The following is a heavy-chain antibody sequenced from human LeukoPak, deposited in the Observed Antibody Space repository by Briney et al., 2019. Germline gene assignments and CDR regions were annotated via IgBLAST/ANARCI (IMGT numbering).Heavy chain of an antibody. CDR2: IIPIFGTA. J-gene: IGHJ6*03. CDR3: ASTPPTDIVVVPAATYYMDV. V-gene: IGHV1-69*01. CDR1: GGTFSSYA. Sequence: SVKVSCKASGGTFSSYAISWVRQAPGQGLEWMGGIIPIFGTANYAQKFQGRVTITADESTSTAYMELSSLRSEDTAVYYCASTPPTDIVVVPAATYYMDVWGKGTTVTVSS. D-gene: IGHD2-2*01.